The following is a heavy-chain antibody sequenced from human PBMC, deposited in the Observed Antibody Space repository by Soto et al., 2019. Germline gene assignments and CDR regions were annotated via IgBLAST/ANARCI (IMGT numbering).Heavy chain of an antibody. CDR1: GFTFSSYS. CDR2: ISSSSSYI. Sequence: GGSLRLSCAASGFTFSSYSMNWVPQAPGKGLEWVSSISSSSSYIYYADSVKGRFTISRDNAKNSLYLQMNSLRAEDAAVYYCARDQGDIVATYYYGMDVWGQGTTVTVS. V-gene: IGHV3-21*01. J-gene: IGHJ6*02. D-gene: IGHD5-12*01. CDR3: ARDQGDIVATYYYGMDV.